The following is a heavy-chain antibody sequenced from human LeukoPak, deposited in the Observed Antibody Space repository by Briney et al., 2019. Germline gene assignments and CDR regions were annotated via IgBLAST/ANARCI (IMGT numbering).Heavy chain of an antibody. D-gene: IGHD6-19*01. J-gene: IGHJ3*02. V-gene: IGHV3-73*01. CDR2: IGSRANTYAT. CDR3: TRHSDSSGWYAGIDAFDI. Sequence: PGGSLRLSCVAYGFTFSGSAMHWVRQASGKGLEWVGRIGSRANTYATAYAASVKGRFTISRDDPKNRAYLQMNSLKTEDTAVYYCTRHSDSSGWYAGIDAFDIWGQGTMVTVSS. CDR1: GFTFSGSA.